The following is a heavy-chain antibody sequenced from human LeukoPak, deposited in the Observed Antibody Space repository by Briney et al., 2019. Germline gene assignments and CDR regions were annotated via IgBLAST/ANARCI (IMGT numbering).Heavy chain of an antibody. CDR1: GGSFSGYY. J-gene: IGHJ3*02. CDR3: ARVGGGFQSYYDLWSGYLRYAFDI. V-gene: IGHV4-34*01. Sequence: SETLSLTCAVYGGSFSGYYWSWIRQPPGKGLEWIGEINHSGSTNYNPSLKSRVTISVDTSKNQFSLKLSSVTAADTAVYYCARVGGGFQSYYDLWSGYLRYAFDIWGQGTMVTVSS. CDR2: INHSGST. D-gene: IGHD3-3*01.